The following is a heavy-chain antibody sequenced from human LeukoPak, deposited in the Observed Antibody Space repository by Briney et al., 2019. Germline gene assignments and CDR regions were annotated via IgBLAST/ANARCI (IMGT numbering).Heavy chain of an antibody. D-gene: IGHD5-18*01. V-gene: IGHV4-59*01. CDR3: ARDSDTHTDY. CDR2: IYYSGST. CDR1: GGSINNYY. Sequence: SETLSLTCTVSGGSINNYYWSWIRQPPGKGLEWIGYIYYSGSTNYNPSLKSRVTISVDTSKNQFSLKLSSVTAADTAVYYCARDSDTHTDYWGQGTLVTVSS. J-gene: IGHJ4*02.